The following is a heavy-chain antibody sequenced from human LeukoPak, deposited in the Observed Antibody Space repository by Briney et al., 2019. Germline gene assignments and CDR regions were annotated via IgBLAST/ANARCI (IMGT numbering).Heavy chain of an antibody. J-gene: IGHJ2*01. CDR2: ISGSGGST. Sequence: PGGSLRLSCAASGFTFSSYAMSWVRQAPGKGLEWVSAISGSGGSTYYADSVKGRFTISRDNSKNTLYLQMNSLRAEDTAVYYCAKGQEGPLRVVGRYFDLWGRGTLVTVSS. D-gene: IGHD2-15*01. V-gene: IGHV3-23*01. CDR3: AKGQEGPLRVVGRYFDL. CDR1: GFTFSSYA.